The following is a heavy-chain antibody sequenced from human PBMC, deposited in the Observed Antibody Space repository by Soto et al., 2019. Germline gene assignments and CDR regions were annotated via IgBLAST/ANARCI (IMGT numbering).Heavy chain of an antibody. CDR2: INPNSGGT. V-gene: IGHV1-2*02. CDR3: ARDSTAYYYYGMDV. Sequence: ASVKVSCKASGYTFTGYYMHWVRQAPGQGLEWMGWINPNSGGTNYAQKFQGRVTMTRDTSISTAYMELSRLRPDDTAVYYCARDSTAYYYYGMDVWGQGTTVTVSS. CDR1: GYTFTGYY. D-gene: IGHD5-18*01. J-gene: IGHJ6*02.